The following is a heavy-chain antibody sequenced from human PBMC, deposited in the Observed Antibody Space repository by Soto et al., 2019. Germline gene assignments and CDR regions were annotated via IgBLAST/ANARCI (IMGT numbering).Heavy chain of an antibody. V-gene: IGHV4-59*08. Sequence: SETLSLTCTVSGGSISSYYWSWIRQPPGKGLEWIGYIYYSGSTNYNPSLKSRVTISVDTSKNQFSLKLSSVTAADTAVYYCARLLVVPAAINWFDPWGQGTLVTVSS. CDR3: ARLLVVPAAINWFDP. CDR2: IYYSGST. CDR1: GGSISSYY. J-gene: IGHJ5*02. D-gene: IGHD2-2*02.